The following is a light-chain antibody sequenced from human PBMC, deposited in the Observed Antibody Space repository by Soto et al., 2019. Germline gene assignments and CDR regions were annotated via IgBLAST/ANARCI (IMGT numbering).Light chain of an antibody. Sequence: QAALTQPASVTGCPGQSITISCAGSSNDVGGYNYVSWYQQHPGQAHKLIIYEVSDRPSGVSPRFSGSKSGNTASLTISGLQVEDEADYFCTSYTSTIPYVFGSGTKVT. J-gene: IGLJ1*01. CDR2: EVS. CDR1: SNDVGGYNY. V-gene: IGLV2-14*01. CDR3: TSYTSTIPYV.